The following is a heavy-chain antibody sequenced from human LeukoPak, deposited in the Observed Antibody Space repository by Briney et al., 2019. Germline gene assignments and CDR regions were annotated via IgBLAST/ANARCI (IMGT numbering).Heavy chain of an antibody. J-gene: IGHJ4*02. CDR2: IYYSGST. V-gene: IGHV4-59*01. Sequence: PSETLSLTCTVSGGSISSYYWSWIRQPPGKGLEWIGYIYYSGSTNYNPSLKSRVTISVDTSENQFSLKLSSVTAADTAVYYCAREVRYYGSGSYYPLFDYWGQGTLVTVSS. CDR1: GGSISSYY. CDR3: AREVRYYGSGSYYPLFDY. D-gene: IGHD3-10*01.